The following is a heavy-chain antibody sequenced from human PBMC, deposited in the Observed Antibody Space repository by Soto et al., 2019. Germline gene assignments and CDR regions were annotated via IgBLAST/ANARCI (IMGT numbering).Heavy chain of an antibody. J-gene: IGHJ4*01. V-gene: IGHV3-66*01. CDR2: IQSGGPT. D-gene: IGHD2-21*02. CDR3: ATRLAATVVTPRLLD. Sequence: GGSLRLSCAASGFTVSSKYMSWVRQAPGKGLEWVSLIQSGGPTYYADSVKGRFTISRDTSENTLHLQMDSLRAEDTAVYYCATRLAATVVTPRLLDWGHGILVTVAS. CDR1: GFTVSSKY.